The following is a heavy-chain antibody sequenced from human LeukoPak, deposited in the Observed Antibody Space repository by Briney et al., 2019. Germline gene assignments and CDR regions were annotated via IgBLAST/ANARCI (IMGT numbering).Heavy chain of an antibody. D-gene: IGHD2-2*01. CDR1: GFTFSSYS. Sequence: GGSLRLSCAASGFTFSSYSMNWVRQAPGKGLEWVSYISSSSSTIYYADSVKGRFTISRDNAKNSLYLQMNSLRAEDTAVYYCARDQRGGYCSSTSCPLDYWGQGTLVXVSS. J-gene: IGHJ4*02. V-gene: IGHV3-48*01. CDR3: ARDQRGGYCSSTSCPLDY. CDR2: ISSSSSTI.